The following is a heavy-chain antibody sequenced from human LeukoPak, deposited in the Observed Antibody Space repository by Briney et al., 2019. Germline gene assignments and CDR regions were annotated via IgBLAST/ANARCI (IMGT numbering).Heavy chain of an antibody. Sequence: ASVKVSCKASGYTCTSYGISWVRQAPGQGLEWMGWISAYNGNTNYAQKLQGRVTMTTDTSTSTAYMELRSLRSDDTAVYYCARDTPIYDSSGYRSDAFDIWGQGTMVTVSS. CDR2: ISAYNGNT. D-gene: IGHD3-22*01. J-gene: IGHJ3*02. V-gene: IGHV1-18*01. CDR1: GYTCTSYG. CDR3: ARDTPIYDSSGYRSDAFDI.